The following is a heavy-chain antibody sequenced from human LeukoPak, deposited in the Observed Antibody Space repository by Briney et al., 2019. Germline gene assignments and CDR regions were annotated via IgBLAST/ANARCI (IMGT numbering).Heavy chain of an antibody. Sequence: GGSLRLSCAASGFTFSSYDMSWVRQAPGKGLEWVSTIGAGGGSTYYADSVKGRFTFSRDNSKNTLYLQMNSLRAEDTAVYYCARGYSYGASGFDYWGQGTLVTVSS. CDR3: ARGYSYGASGFDY. D-gene: IGHD5-18*01. V-gene: IGHV3-23*01. J-gene: IGHJ4*02. CDR1: GFTFSSYD. CDR2: IGAGGGST.